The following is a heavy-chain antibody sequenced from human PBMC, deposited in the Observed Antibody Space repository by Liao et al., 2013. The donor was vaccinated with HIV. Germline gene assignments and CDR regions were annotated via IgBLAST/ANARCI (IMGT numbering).Heavy chain of an antibody. D-gene: IGHD6-6*01. Sequence: HVQVQESGPGLVKPSETLSLTCTVSGGSISSYYWSWIRQSAGKGLEWIGRMNTGGNTNHNPSLKSRVTMSIDTSKNQFSLKLSSVTAADTAMYYCARGPRIAARPYWFDPWGQGTLVTVSS. CDR2: MNTGGNT. CDR3: ARGPRIAARPYWFDP. CDR1: GGSISSYY. J-gene: IGHJ5*02. V-gene: IGHV4-4*07.